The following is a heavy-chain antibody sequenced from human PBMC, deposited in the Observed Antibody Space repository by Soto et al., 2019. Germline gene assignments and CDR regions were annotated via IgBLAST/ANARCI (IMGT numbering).Heavy chain of an antibody. CDR3: ARATGGHDSGGNYMDV. D-gene: IGHD5-12*01. Sequence: ASVKVSCKASGYTFTSYAMHWVRQAPGQRLEWMGWINAGNGNTKYSQKFQGRVTITRDTSTATAYMELRRLTSDDTAVYYCARATGGHDSGGNYMDVWGTGTTVTVSS. CDR2: INAGNGNT. CDR1: GYTFTSYA. J-gene: IGHJ6*03. V-gene: IGHV1-3*01.